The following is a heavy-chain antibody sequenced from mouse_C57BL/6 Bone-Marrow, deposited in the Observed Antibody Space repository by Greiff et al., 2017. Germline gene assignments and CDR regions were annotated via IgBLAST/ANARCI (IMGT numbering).Heavy chain of an antibody. Sequence: EVQLQQSGPVLVKPGASVKMSCKASGYTFTDYYMNWVKQSHGKSLEWIGVINPYNGGTSYNQKFKGKATLTVDKSSSTAYMELNSLTSEDSAVHYCARGTTVVEGYWGQGTTLTVSS. CDR2: INPYNGGT. CDR3: ARGTTVVEGY. V-gene: IGHV1-19*01. CDR1: GYTFTDYY. J-gene: IGHJ2*01. D-gene: IGHD1-1*01.